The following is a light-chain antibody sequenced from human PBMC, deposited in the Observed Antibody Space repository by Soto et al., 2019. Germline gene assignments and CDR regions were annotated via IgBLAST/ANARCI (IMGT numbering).Light chain of an antibody. CDR2: DVS. V-gene: IGLV2-14*01. CDR3: SSYTSSSTSPYV. J-gene: IGLJ1*01. Sequence: QSALTQPASVYGSPGQSITISCTGTSSDVGGYNYVSWYQQHPGKAPKLMIYDVSNRPSGVSNRFSGSKSGNTASLTISGLQAEDEADYYCSSYTSSSTSPYVFGTGTKLTVL. CDR1: SSDVGGYNY.